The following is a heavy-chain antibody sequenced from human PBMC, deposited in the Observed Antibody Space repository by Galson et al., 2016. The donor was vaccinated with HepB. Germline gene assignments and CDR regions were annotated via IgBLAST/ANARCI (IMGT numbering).Heavy chain of an antibody. CDR3: AESRG. D-gene: IGHD3-10*01. J-gene: IGHJ4*02. CDR2: ISITSSYI. CDR1: GFTFTSHS. V-gene: IGHV3-21*04. Sequence: SLRLSCAASGFTFTSHSINWVRQAPGKGLQWVSSISITSSYIYYADSVKGRFSVSRDNAKNSVYLQVNSRRVEDTAVYYCAESRGWGQGTLVTVFS.